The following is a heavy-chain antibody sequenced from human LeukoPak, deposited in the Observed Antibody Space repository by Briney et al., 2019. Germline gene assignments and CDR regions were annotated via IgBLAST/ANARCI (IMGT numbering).Heavy chain of an antibody. J-gene: IGHJ3*02. CDR2: ISYDGSYT. Sequence: GGSLRLSCAASGFTFSSYAMHWVRLAPGKGLEWVAVISYDGSYTYYADSVKGRFTISRDNAKNTQYLQMNSLRAEDTAVYYCARPIVVLPSESHAFDIWGQGTMITVSS. V-gene: IGHV3-30*04. CDR1: GFTFSSYA. D-gene: IGHD2-2*01. CDR3: ARPIVVLPSESHAFDI.